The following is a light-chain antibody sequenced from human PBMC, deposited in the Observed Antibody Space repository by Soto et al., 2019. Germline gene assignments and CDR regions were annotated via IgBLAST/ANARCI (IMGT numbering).Light chain of an antibody. V-gene: IGKV3-20*01. Sequence: EIVLTQSPGTLSLSPGERATLSCGASQSVTSNYLAWYQQKPGQAPRLLIFGASIRVKGIPDRFIGSGSGTDFTLTISRLESEDFAVYYCQQYDNSRLTFGGGTKVDIK. CDR3: QQYDNSRLT. CDR2: GAS. J-gene: IGKJ4*01. CDR1: QSVTSNY.